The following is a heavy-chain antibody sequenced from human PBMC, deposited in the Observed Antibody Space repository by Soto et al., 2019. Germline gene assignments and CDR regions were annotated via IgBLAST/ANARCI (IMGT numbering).Heavy chain of an antibody. V-gene: IGHV1-18*01. Sequence: GASVKVSWKASGYTFTSYGISWVRQAPGQGLEWMGWISAYNGNTNYAQKLQGRVTMTTDTSTSTAYMELRSLRSDDTAVYYCARDSVVPAAIRPWFAPWGQGTLVTVSS. CDR1: GYTFTSYG. CDR2: ISAYNGNT. J-gene: IGHJ5*02. CDR3: ARDSVVPAAIRPWFAP. D-gene: IGHD2-2*01.